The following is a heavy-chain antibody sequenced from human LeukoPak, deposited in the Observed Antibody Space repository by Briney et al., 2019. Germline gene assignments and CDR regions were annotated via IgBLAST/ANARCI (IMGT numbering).Heavy chain of an antibody. V-gene: IGHV5-51*01. J-gene: IGHJ3*02. CDR3: ARLSDLITFGEDAFDI. Sequence: AESLKISCRGSGYSFTSYCIGWVRQMPGKGLEWMGIIYTGDSDTRYSPSFQGQVTISADKSISTAYLQWSSLKASDTAMYYCARLSDLITFGEDAFDIWGQGTMVTVSS. D-gene: IGHD3-16*01. CDR1: GYSFTSYC. CDR2: IYTGDSDT.